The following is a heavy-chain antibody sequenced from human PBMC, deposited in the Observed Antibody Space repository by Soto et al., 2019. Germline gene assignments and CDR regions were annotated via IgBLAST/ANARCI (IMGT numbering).Heavy chain of an antibody. J-gene: IGHJ5*02. CDR3: ARVGGLDYGDYNGWFDP. Sequence: SETLSLTYAVYGGSFSGYYWSWIRQPPGKGLEWIGEINHSGSTNYNPSLKSRVTISVDTSKNQFSLKLSSVTAADTAVYYCARVGGLDYGDYNGWFDPWGQGTLVTVSS. D-gene: IGHD4-17*01. V-gene: IGHV4-34*01. CDR1: GGSFSGYY. CDR2: INHSGST.